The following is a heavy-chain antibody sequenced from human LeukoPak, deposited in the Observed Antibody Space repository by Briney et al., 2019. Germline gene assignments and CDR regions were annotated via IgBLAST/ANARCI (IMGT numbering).Heavy chain of an antibody. CDR3: ARGARRVASFYFDY. J-gene: IGHJ4*02. CDR1: GGSISSYY. Sequence: SETLSLTCTVSGGSISSYYWSWIRQPPGKGLEWIGYIYYSGSTNYNPSLKSRVTISVDTSKNQFSLKLSSVTAADTAVYYCARGARRVASFYFDYWGQGTLVTVSS. CDR2: IYYSGST. D-gene: IGHD5-12*01. V-gene: IGHV4-59*01.